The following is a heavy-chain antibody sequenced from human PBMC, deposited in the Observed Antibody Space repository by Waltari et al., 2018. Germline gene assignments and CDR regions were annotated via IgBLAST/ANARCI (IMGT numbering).Heavy chain of an antibody. CDR3: ARDGALSGSGYWYFDL. CDR2: MNPNSGNT. D-gene: IGHD6-19*01. V-gene: IGHV1-8*01. Sequence: QVQLVESGAEVKKPGASVKVSCKASGYTFTSYDINWVRQAPGQGLEWMGWMNPNSGNTGYAQKFQGRVTMTRNTSISTAYMELSSLRSEDTAVYYCARDGALSGSGYWYFDLWGRGTLVTVSS. CDR1: GYTFTSYD. J-gene: IGHJ2*01.